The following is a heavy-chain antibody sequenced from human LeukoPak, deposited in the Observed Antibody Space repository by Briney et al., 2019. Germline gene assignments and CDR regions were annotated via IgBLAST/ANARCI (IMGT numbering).Heavy chain of an antibody. V-gene: IGHV1-69*13. CDR3: ARVLAGYDTSGYYWDAFDI. J-gene: IGHJ3*02. Sequence: SVKVSCKASGGTFSNFAISWVRQAPGQGLERMGGIIPIFGTTNYAQKFQGRVTITADESTSTAYMELSSLRSEDTAVYYCARVLAGYDTSGYYWDAFDIWGQGTMVSVSS. CDR2: IIPIFGTT. D-gene: IGHD3-22*01. CDR1: GGTFSNFA.